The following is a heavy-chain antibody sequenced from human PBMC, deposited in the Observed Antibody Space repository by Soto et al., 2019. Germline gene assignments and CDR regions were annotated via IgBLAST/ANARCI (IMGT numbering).Heavy chain of an antibody. CDR1: GVSITDYY. Sequence: QVQLQQSGPGLMKPSETLSLTCTVSGVSITDYYYTWIRQSAGKGLEWIGRVYTSGHTNFNPSLRSRVTMSVDRSKKQISLNLTSVTAADTAVYYCATTRGRGFFDNWGQGTLVTVSS. D-gene: IGHD3-16*01. J-gene: IGHJ4*02. CDR3: ATTRGRGFFDN. CDR2: VYTSGHT. V-gene: IGHV4-4*07.